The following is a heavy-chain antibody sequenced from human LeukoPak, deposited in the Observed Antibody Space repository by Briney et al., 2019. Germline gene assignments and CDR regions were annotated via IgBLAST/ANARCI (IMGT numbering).Heavy chain of an antibody. CDR3: ARGGGYDPGRFDY. Sequence: SQTLSLTXTVSGGSISSGDYYWSWIRQPPGKGLEWIGYIYYSGSTYYNPSLKSRVTIPVDTSKNQFSLKLSSVTAADTAVYYCARGGGYDPGRFDYWGQGTLVTVSS. CDR2: IYYSGST. V-gene: IGHV4-30-4*08. D-gene: IGHD5-12*01. J-gene: IGHJ4*02. CDR1: GGSISSGDYY.